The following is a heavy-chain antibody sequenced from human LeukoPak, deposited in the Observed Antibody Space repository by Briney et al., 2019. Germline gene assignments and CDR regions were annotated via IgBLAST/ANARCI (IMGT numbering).Heavy chain of an antibody. V-gene: IGHV1-2*02. Sequence: ASVKVSCKASGYTFTGYYMHWVRQAPGQGLEWMGWINPNSGGTNYAQKFQGRVTMTRDTSISTAYMELSRLRSDDTAVYYRARGITIFGVVNFYYYYMDVWGKGTTVTVSS. CDR1: GYTFTGYY. CDR3: ARGITIFGVVNFYYYYMDV. D-gene: IGHD3-3*01. J-gene: IGHJ6*03. CDR2: INPNSGGT.